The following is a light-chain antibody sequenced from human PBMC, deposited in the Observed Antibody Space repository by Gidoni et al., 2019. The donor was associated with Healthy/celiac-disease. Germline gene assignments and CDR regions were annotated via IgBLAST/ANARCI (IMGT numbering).Light chain of an antibody. V-gene: IGLV1-47*01. J-gene: IGLJ3*02. CDR3: AAWDDSLSGWV. CDR1: SSNIGSNY. CDR2: RNY. Sequence: QSVLTQPPSASGTPGQRVTISCFGSSSNIGSNYVYWYQKLPGTAPKLLIYRNYQRPSGVPDRFSGSKSGTSASLAISGLRSEDEADYYCAAWDDSLSGWVFGGGTKLTVL.